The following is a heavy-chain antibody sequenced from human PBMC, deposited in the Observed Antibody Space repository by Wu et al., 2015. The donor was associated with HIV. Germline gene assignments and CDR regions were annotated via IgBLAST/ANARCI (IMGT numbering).Heavy chain of an antibody. D-gene: IGHD5-24*01. CDR1: YILSSYP. V-gene: IGHV1-18*01. CDR2: MNPKNGHI. Sequence: LEQSGPEAKRPGASVKVSCKASYILSSYPIGWVRQAPGQRLEWMGWMNPKNGHIQPAQRFQDRITMSADNSAHTAYMELRSLTSDDTAIYFCARSHKWLQLRYQGIFDYWGQGTLVTVSS. J-gene: IGHJ4*02. CDR3: ARSHKWLQLRYQGIFDY.